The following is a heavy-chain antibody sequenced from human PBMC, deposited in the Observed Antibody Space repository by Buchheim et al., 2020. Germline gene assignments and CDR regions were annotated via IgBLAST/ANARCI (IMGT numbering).Heavy chain of an antibody. CDR1: GYTFTIYY. CDR2: INPSGGST. CDR3: ARETLWTTKTGGMDV. J-gene: IGHJ6*02. V-gene: IGHV1-46*03. D-gene: IGHD3/OR15-3a*01. Sequence: QVQLVQSGAEVKRPGASVRVSCKASGYTFTIYYMHWVRQAPGQGLEWMGIINPSGGSTSYAQKFQGRVTMTRDTSTSTVYMELSSLRSEDTAVYYCARETLWTTKTGGMDVWGQGTT.